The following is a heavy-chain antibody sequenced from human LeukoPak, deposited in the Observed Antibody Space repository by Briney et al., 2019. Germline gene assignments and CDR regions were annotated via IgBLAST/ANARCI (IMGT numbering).Heavy chain of an antibody. CDR3: ARGPFGIAAAGRGGWFDP. Sequence: SETLSLTCTVSGGSISSTNYYWGWIRQPPGKGLEWIGYIYYSGSTYYNPSLKSRVTISVDTSKNQFSLKLSSVTAADTAVYYCARGPFGIAAAGRGGWFDPWGQGTLVTVSS. CDR2: IYYSGST. J-gene: IGHJ5*02. CDR1: GGSISSTNYY. D-gene: IGHD6-13*01. V-gene: IGHV4-30-4*08.